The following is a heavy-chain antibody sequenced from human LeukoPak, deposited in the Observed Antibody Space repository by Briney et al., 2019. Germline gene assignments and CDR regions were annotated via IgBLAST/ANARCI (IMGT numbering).Heavy chain of an antibody. J-gene: IGHJ4*02. CDR3: ARDFLNPTNY. CDR1: GFTFSSYS. CDR2: ISSSSSYI. D-gene: IGHD5-12*01. V-gene: IGHV3-21*01. Sequence: GGSLRLSCAASGFTFSSYSMNWVRQAPGKGLEWVSSISSSSSYIYYADSVKGRFTISRDNAKNSLSLQMNSLRVEDTAVYYCARDFLNPTNYWGQGTLVTVSS.